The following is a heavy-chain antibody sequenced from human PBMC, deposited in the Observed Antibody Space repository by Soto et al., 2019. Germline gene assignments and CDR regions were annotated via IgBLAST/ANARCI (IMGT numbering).Heavy chain of an antibody. CDR3: SREGLVLFPTTFNSDYYYYAMDV. V-gene: IGHV1-69*12. Sequence: QVQLVQSGAEVKKPGSSVKVSCKASGDTFSTYTITWMRQAPGQGLEWMGGIIPRSATSKYAQKFQGRVTITAEESRSTVYMELRTLRPEDTAVYYCSREGLVLFPTTFNSDYYYYAMDVWGQLTTVTVSS. D-gene: IGHD4-17*01. CDR1: GDTFSTYT. J-gene: IGHJ6*02. CDR2: IIPRSATS.